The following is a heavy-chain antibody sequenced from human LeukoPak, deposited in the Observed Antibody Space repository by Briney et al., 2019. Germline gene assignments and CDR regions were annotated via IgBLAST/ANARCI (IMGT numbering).Heavy chain of an antibody. J-gene: IGHJ6*02. D-gene: IGHD2-2*01. CDR1: GFTVSSNY. CDR2: IYSGGST. Sequence: GGSLRLSCAASGFTVSSNYMSWVRQAPGKGLEWVSVIYSGGSTYYADSVKGRFTISRDNSKNTLYLQMNSLRAEDTAVYYCARDHRYCSSTSCYDYYYYGMDVGGQGTTVTVSS. CDR3: ARDHRYCSSTSCYDYYYYGMDV. V-gene: IGHV3-53*01.